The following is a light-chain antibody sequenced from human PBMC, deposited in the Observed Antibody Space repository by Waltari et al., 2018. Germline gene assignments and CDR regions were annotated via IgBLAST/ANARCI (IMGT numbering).Light chain of an antibody. CDR1: RSNIGNNY. Sequence: QSVLTQPPSVSAAPGQKVTISCSGSRSNIGNNYVSWYQQLPGTAPKLLIYDNDKRPSGIPDRFSGSKSGTSGTLGITGLQTGDEADYYCGTWDSSLSAWVFGGGTKLTVL. V-gene: IGLV1-51*01. CDR2: DND. J-gene: IGLJ3*02. CDR3: GTWDSSLSAWV.